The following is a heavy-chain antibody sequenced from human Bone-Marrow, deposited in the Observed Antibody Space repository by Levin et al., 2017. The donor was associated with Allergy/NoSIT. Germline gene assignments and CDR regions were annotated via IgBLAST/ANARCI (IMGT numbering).Heavy chain of an antibody. J-gene: IGHJ6*02. Sequence: SETLSLTCAVSGGSLKSGPYSWSWIRQPPGKGLEWIGYIYHSGSTYYNPSLKSRVTISVDRSKNQFSLKLTSVTAADTAVYYCARDRPGDFYGMDVWDQGTTVTVSS. CDR3: ARDRPGDFYGMDV. CDR1: GGSLKSGPYS. V-gene: IGHV4-30-2*01. CDR2: IYHSGST.